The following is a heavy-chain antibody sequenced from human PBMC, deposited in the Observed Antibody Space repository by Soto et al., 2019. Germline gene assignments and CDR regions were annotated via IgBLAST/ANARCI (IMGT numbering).Heavy chain of an antibody. J-gene: IGHJ5*02. CDR3: ARGRRDAAAAGTQGNWLDP. Sequence: SETLSLTCAVYGGSFSGYYWSWIRQPPGKGLEWIGEINHSGSTNYNPSLKSRVTISVDTSKNQFSLKLSSVTAADTAVYYCARGRRDAAAAGTQGNWLDPWGQGTLGTVS. CDR1: GGSFSGYY. D-gene: IGHD6-13*01. V-gene: IGHV4-34*01. CDR2: INHSGST.